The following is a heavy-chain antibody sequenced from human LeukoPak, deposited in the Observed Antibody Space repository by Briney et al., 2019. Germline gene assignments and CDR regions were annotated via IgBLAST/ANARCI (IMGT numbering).Heavy chain of an antibody. J-gene: IGHJ6*03. CDR3: ARGRTGYQLLPTKKDYSYYYVDA. V-gene: IGHV4-34*01. D-gene: IGHD2-2*01. CDR2: INHSGST. CDR1: GGSFSGYF. Sequence: SETLSLTCAVYGGSFSGYFWSWIRQPPGKGLEWIGEINHSGSTNYNPSLKSRVTISVDTSKNQFSLKLSSVTAADTAVYYCARGRTGYQLLPTKKDYSYYYVDAWDKGTTVTVSS.